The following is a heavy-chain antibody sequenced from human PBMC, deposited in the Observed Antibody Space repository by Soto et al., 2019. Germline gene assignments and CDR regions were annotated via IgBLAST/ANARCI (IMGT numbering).Heavy chain of an antibody. J-gene: IGHJ3*02. D-gene: IGHD6-6*01. CDR3: ARDSGSSSPGVQDAFDI. CDR2: INHSGST. V-gene: IGHV4-34*01. Sequence: KSSETLSLTCAVYGGSFSGYYWSWIRQPPGKGLEWIGEINHSGSTNYNPSLKSRVTISVDTSKNQFSLKLSSVTAEDTAVYYCARDSGSSSPGVQDAFDIWGQGTMVTVSS. CDR1: GGSFSGYY.